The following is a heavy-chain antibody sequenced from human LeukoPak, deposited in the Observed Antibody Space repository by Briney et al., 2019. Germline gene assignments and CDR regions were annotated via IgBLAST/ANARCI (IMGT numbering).Heavy chain of an antibody. J-gene: IGHJ3*02. Sequence: GGSLRLSCAASGFTVSSNYMSWVRQAPGKGLEWVSVIYSGGNTFYADSVKGRFTISRDKSKNTLYLQMNSLRAEDTAVYYCARGNYALGRGDAFDIWGQGTMVTVYS. CDR2: IYSGGNT. CDR3: ARGNYALGRGDAFDI. V-gene: IGHV3-66*01. D-gene: IGHD3-16*01. CDR1: GFTVSSNY.